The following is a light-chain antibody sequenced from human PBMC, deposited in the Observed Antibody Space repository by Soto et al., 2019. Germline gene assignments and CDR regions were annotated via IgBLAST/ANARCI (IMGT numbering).Light chain of an antibody. CDR1: QTISSW. Sequence: DIQITQSPSPLSGSVRDRVTITCRASQTISSWLAWYQQKPGKAPKLLIYKASTLKSGVPSRFSGSGSGTEFTLTISSLQPDDFATYYCQHYNSYSEAFGQGTKVDIK. J-gene: IGKJ1*01. V-gene: IGKV1-5*03. CDR2: KAS. CDR3: QHYNSYSEA.